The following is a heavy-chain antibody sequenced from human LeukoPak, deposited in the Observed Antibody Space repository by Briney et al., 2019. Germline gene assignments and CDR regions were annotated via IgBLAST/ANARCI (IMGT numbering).Heavy chain of an antibody. V-gene: IGHV3-53*01. Sequence: PGGSLRLSCAASGFTVSSNHMSWVRQAPGKGLEWVSLIYSGGGTYYADSVKGRFTISRDDSKNTLSLQMNSLRAEDTAVYYCAGKYCSGGSCYWVDDYWGQGTLVTVSS. J-gene: IGHJ4*02. CDR2: IYSGGGT. CDR3: AGKYCSGGSCYWVDDY. CDR1: GFTVSSNH. D-gene: IGHD2-15*01.